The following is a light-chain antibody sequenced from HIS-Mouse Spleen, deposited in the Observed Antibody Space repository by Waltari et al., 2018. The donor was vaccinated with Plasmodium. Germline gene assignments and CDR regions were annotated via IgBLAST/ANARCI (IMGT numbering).Light chain of an antibody. CDR1: SSDVGGYNY. V-gene: IGLV2-11*01. CDR3: CSYAGSYTFV. CDR2: DVS. J-gene: IGLJ1*01. Sequence: QSALTQPRSVSGSPGQSVTISCPGTSSDVGGYNYVSWYQQRPGKAPKLMIYDVSKRPSGVPDRFSGSKSGNTASLTISGLQAEDEADYYCCSYAGSYTFVFGTGTKVTVL.